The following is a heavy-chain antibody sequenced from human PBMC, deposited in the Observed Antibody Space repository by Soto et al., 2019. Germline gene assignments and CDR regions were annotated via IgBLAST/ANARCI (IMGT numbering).Heavy chain of an antibody. Sequence: PGGSLRLSCAASGFTFSSYAMHWVRQAPGKGLVWVAVISYDGSNKYYADSVKGRFTISRDNSKNTLYLQMNSLRAEDTAVYYCARVSSSGYYPRPWYFDYWGQGTLVTVSS. D-gene: IGHD3-22*01. CDR1: GFTFSSYA. CDR2: ISYDGSNK. J-gene: IGHJ4*02. CDR3: ARVSSSGYYPRPWYFDY. V-gene: IGHV3-30-3*01.